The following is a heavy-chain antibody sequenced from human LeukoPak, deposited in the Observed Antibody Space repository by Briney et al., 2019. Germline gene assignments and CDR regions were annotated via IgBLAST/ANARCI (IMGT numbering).Heavy chain of an antibody. V-gene: IGHV3-30-3*01. J-gene: IGHJ4*02. CDR1: GCTFSSYA. CDR2: ISYDGSNR. CDR3: AGAEIVVGVASISY. Sequence: GGSLRLSCAASGCTFSSYAIHWVRQPPGKGLEWVGVISYDGSNRYYANPVKGRLTISRVNTTKTLYLRMNSLRAEDTAVYYCAGAEIVVGVASISYWGQGTLVTVPS. D-gene: IGHD2-15*01.